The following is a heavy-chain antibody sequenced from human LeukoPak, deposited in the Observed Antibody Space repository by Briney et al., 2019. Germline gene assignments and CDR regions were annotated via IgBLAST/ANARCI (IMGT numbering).Heavy chain of an antibody. V-gene: IGHV4-34*01. CDR2: INHSGST. D-gene: IGHD3-10*01. J-gene: IGHJ4*02. CDR3: ARKMVRGVIIRRYFDY. CDR1: GGSYSGYY. Sequence: SETLSLTCAVYGGSYSGYYWSWIRQPPGKGLEWIGEINHSGSTNYNPSLKSRVTISVDTSKNQFSLKLSSVTAADTAVYYCARKMVRGVIIRRYFDYWGQGTLVTVSS.